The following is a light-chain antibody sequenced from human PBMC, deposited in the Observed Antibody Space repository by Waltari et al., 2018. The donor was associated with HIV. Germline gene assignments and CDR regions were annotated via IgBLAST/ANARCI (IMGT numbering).Light chain of an antibody. Sequence: QSALTQPRSVSGSPGQSVTISCTGTASDIGYFDYVSWYQQYPGKAPRVIIYEVFQLPSGVPDRFTASKSGITASLTISGLQDEDEADYYCCSYAGTYTYVFGSGTTVTVL. CDR2: EVF. CDR1: ASDIGYFDY. V-gene: IGLV2-11*01. J-gene: IGLJ1*01. CDR3: CSYAGTYTYV.